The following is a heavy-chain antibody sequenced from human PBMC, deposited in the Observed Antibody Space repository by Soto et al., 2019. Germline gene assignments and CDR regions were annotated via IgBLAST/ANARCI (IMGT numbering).Heavy chain of an antibody. D-gene: IGHD6-6*01. V-gene: IGHV4-34*01. CDR2: INHSGST. CDR3: ARDPRYSSSSPLYYYCYGMDV. Sequence: PSETLSLTCAVYGGSFSGYYWSWIRQPPGKGLEWIGEINHSGSTNYNPSLKSRVTISVDTSKNQFSLKLSSVTAADTAVYYCARDPRYSSSSPLYYYCYGMDVWGQGTTVTVSS. J-gene: IGHJ6*02. CDR1: GGSFSGYY.